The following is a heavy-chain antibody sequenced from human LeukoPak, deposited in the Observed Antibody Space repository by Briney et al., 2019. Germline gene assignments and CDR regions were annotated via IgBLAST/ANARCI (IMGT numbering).Heavy chain of an antibody. CDR2: ISGSGGST. V-gene: IGHV3-23*01. CDR1: GFTFSSYA. Sequence: GGSLRLSCAASGFTFSSYAMSWVRQAPGKGLEWVSAISGSGGSTYYADSVKGRFTISRDNSKNTLYLQMNSLRAEDTAVYYCARVNTMVRGVITPDAFDIWGQGTMVTVSS. CDR3: ARVNTMVRGVITPDAFDI. D-gene: IGHD3-10*01. J-gene: IGHJ3*02.